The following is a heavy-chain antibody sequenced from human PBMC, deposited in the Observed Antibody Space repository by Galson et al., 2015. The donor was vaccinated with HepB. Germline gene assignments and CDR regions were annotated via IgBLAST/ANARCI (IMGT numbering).Heavy chain of an antibody. CDR1: GFTFSSYG. V-gene: IGHV3-33*01. D-gene: IGHD1-7*01. Sequence: SLRLSCAASGFTFSSYGMHWVRQAPGKGLEWVAVIWYDGSNKYYADSVKGRFTISRDNSKNTLYLQMNSLRAEDTAVYYCARDGVREYNWNYAGAFDIWGQGTMVTVSS. CDR3: ARDGVREYNWNYAGAFDI. J-gene: IGHJ3*02. CDR2: IWYDGSNK.